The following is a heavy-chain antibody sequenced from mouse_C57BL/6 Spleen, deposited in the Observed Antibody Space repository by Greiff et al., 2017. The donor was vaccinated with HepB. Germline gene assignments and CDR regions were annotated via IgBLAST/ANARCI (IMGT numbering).Heavy chain of an antibody. D-gene: IGHD4-1*01. J-gene: IGHJ2*01. CDR1: GFSLTSYG. Sequence: QVQLKESGPGLVAPSQSLSITCTVSGFSLTSYGVSWVRQPTGKGLEWLGVIWGDGSTNYHSALISRLSISKDNSKSQVFLKLHSLQTDDTATYYCAIANWDVGDFDYWGEGTTLTVSS. V-gene: IGHV2-3*01. CDR3: AIANWDVGDFDY. CDR2: IWGDGST.